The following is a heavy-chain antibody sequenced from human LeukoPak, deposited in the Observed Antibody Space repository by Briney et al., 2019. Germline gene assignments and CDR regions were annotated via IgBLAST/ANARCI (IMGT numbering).Heavy chain of an antibody. V-gene: IGHV3-48*04. CDR1: GFTFSSYS. CDR2: ISSSSSTI. J-gene: IGHJ5*02. Sequence: GGSLRLSCAASGFTFSSYSMNWVRQAPGKGLEWVSYISSSSSTIYYADSVKGRFTISRDNAKNSLYLQMNSLRAEDTAVYYCARDSSTNWFDPWGQGTLVTVSS. D-gene: IGHD6-6*01. CDR3: ARDSSTNWFDP.